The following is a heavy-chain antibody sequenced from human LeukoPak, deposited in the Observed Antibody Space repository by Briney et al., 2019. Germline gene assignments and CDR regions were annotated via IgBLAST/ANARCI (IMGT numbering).Heavy chain of an antibody. CDR1: GGSMSSSSYH. CDR2: IYYSGST. J-gene: IGHJ4*02. CDR3: ARQGYNWNYFSH. D-gene: IGHD1-7*01. V-gene: IGHV4-39*01. Sequence: SETLSLTCTVSGGSMSSSSYHWGWIRQPPGKGLEWIGSIYYSGSTYYNPSLKSRVTISIDTSKNQFSLKLSSVTAADTAVYYCARQGYNWNYFSHWGRGTLVTVSS.